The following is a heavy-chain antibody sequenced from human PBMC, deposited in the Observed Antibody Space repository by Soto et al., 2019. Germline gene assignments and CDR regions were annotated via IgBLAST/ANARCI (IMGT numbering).Heavy chain of an antibody. CDR1: GGTFSSYA. Sequence: SVKVSCKASGGTFSSYAISWVRQAPGQGLEWMGGIIPIFGTANYAQKFQGRVTITADESTSTAYMELSSLRSEDTAVYYCARVLSTVRGDPPIMDVWGQGTTVTVSS. D-gene: IGHD2-2*01. CDR2: IIPIFGTA. V-gene: IGHV1-69*13. J-gene: IGHJ6*02. CDR3: ARVLSTVRGDPPIMDV.